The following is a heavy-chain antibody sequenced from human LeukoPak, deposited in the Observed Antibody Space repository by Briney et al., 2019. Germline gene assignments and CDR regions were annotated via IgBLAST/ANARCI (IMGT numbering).Heavy chain of an antibody. CDR1: GYTFTSYD. D-gene: IGHD3-9*01. CDR3: ATVGGLDILTGYPRDY. V-gene: IGHV1-8*01. CDR2: MNPNSGNT. J-gene: IGHJ4*02. Sequence: ASVKVSCKASGYTFTSYDINWVRQATGQGLEWMGWMNPNSGNTGYAQKFQGRVTMTEDTSTDTAYMELSRLRSEDTAMYYCATVGGLDILTGYPRDYWGQGTLVTVSS.